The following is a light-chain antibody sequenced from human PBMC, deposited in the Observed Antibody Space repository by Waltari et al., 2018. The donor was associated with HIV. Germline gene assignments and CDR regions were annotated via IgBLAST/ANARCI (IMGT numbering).Light chain of an antibody. CDR3: SSYTAANTIL. Sequence: QSALTPPASVSGSLGQSITVSCPGTPSDIGYYAYFSWHQQLPDKAPTLIIYEVSNRPSGVSHRFSGSKSGNTASLTISGLQSDDESTYFCSSYTAANTILFGGGTKLTVL. CDR2: EVS. V-gene: IGLV2-14*01. CDR1: PSDIGYYAY. J-gene: IGLJ2*01.